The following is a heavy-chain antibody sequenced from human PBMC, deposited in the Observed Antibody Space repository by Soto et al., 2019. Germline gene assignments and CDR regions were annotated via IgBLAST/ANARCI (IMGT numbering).Heavy chain of an antibody. D-gene: IGHD2-2*01. V-gene: IGHV3-48*01. CDR1: GFTFSSYS. J-gene: IGHJ6*02. CDR2: ISSSSSTI. Sequence: GGSLRLSCAASGFTFSSYSMNWVRQAPGKGLEWVSYISSSSSTIYYADSVKGRFTISRDNAKNSLYLQMNSLRAEDTAVYYCARDLFDIVLVPAAMKGGAAAHYYYGMDVWGQGTTVTVSS. CDR3: ARDLFDIVLVPAAMKGGAAAHYYYGMDV.